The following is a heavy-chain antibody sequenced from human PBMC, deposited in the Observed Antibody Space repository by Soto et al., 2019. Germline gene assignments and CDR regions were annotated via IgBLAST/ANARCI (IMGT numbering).Heavy chain of an antibody. CDR3: AKVSSGWYAGFFDL. CDR1: GFTFSRHA. D-gene: IGHD6-13*01. CDR2: LSDSGGSI. J-gene: IGHJ4*02. V-gene: IGHV3-23*01. Sequence: EVQLLESGGGLVQPGGSLRLSCTASGFTFSRHAMTWVRQAPGKGLEWVSGLSDSGGSIYYADSVKGRFTISRDNSMNTLDLQMNTLRVEDTAVYYCAKVSSGWYAGFFDLWGQGTLVTVSS.